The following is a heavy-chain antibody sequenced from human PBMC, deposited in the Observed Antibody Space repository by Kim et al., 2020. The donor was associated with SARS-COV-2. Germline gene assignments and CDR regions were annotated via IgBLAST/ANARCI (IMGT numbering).Heavy chain of an antibody. V-gene: IGHV4-59*08. D-gene: IGHD3-10*01. CDR1: GGSISSYY. J-gene: IGHJ5*02. CDR3: ATTQAYGSGSYSTQYNWFDP. CDR2: IYYSGST. Sequence: SETLSLTCTVSGGSISSYYWSWIRQPPGKGLEWIGYIYYSGSTNYNPSLKSRVTISVDTSKNQFSLKLSSVTAADTAVYYCATTQAYGSGSYSTQYNWFDPWGQGTLVTVSS.